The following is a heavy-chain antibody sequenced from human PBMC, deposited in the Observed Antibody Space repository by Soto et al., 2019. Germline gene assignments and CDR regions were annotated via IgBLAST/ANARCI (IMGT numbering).Heavy chain of an antibody. Sequence: KASETLSLTCAAYGGSFSSYYWSWIRQPTGKGLERIGEINHSGSTNYNPSLKSRVTISVDTSKNQFSLKLRSVTAAYTAVYCSPRVAMWLKYWRRGTLVIFSS. CDR2: INHSGST. CDR1: GGSFSSYY. D-gene: IGHD3-22*01. CDR3: PRVAMWLKY. V-gene: IGHV4-34*01. J-gene: IGHJ4*02.